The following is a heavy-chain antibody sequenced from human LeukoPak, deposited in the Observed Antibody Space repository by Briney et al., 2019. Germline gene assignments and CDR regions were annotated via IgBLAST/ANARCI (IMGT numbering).Heavy chain of an antibody. D-gene: IGHD2-2*01. V-gene: IGHV3-7*01. Sequence: GGSLRLSCAASGFTFSSYWMSWVRQAPGKGLEWVANIKQDGSEKYYVDSVKGRFTISRDNAKNSLYLQMNSLRAEDTAVYYCARETPPYCSSTSCYFNWFDPWGQGTLVTVSS. J-gene: IGHJ5*02. CDR3: ARETPPYCSSTSCYFNWFDP. CDR1: GFTFSSYW. CDR2: IKQDGSEK.